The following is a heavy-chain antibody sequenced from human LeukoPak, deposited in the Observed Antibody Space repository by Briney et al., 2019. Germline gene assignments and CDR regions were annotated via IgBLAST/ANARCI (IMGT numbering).Heavy chain of an antibody. CDR3: ARGPYSSGWYLGGMDV. J-gene: IGHJ6*02. CDR2: INHSGRT. Sequence: SETLFLTCAVYGGSFSDYYWSWIRQPPGKGLEWIGEINHSGRTNYNPSLKSRLTISVDTSKNQFSLKLSSVTAADTAVYYCARGPYSSGWYLGGMDVWAKGPRSPSP. CDR1: GGSFSDYY. V-gene: IGHV4-34*01. D-gene: IGHD6-19*01.